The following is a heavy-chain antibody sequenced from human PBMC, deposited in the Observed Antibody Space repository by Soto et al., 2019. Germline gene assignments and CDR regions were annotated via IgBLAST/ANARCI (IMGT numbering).Heavy chain of an antibody. J-gene: IGHJ4*02. CDR2: ITSSSVTM. Sequence: EVQLVESGGGLVQPGGSLRLSCAASGFTFSTHSMNWVRQAPGKGLEWISDITSSSVTMYADCVKGRFTISRDNAKNSLYLQMSSLRVEDTAVYFCVGEVGFQLIYWGQGTLVTVSS. CDR3: VGEVGFQLIY. D-gene: IGHD2-2*01. CDR1: GFTFSTHS. V-gene: IGHV3-48*01.